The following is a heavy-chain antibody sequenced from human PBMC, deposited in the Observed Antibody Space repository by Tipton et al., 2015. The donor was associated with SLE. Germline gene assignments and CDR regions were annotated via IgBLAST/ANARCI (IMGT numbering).Heavy chain of an antibody. D-gene: IGHD6-6*01. V-gene: IGHV3-11*01. CDR2: ISGSGKTI. J-gene: IGHJ5*02. Sequence: SLRLSCAASGFTFSDYYMTWIRQAPGEGLEWVSYISGSGKTIYYADSVKGRFTISRDDAKNSLYLQMNSLRVEDTAVYYCAREGSIAARLGWFDPWGQGTLVTVSS. CDR1: GFTFSDYY. CDR3: AREGSIAARLGWFDP.